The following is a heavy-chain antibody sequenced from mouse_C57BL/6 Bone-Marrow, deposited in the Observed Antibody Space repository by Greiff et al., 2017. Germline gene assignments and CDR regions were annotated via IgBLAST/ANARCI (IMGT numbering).Heavy chain of an antibody. D-gene: IGHD2-4*01. CDR1: GFTFSDYG. Sequence: EVKLMESGGGLVKPGGSLKLSCAASGFTFSDYGMHWVSQAPEKGLEWVAYISSGSSTIYYADTVKGRFTISRDNAKNTLFLQMTSLRSEDTVMYYCAMEDYDYLFAYWGQGTLVTVSA. J-gene: IGHJ3*01. V-gene: IGHV5-17*01. CDR2: ISSGSSTI. CDR3: AMEDYDYLFAY.